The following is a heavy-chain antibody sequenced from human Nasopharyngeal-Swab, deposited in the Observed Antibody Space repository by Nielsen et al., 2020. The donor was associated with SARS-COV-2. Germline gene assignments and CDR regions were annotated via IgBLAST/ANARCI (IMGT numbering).Heavy chain of an antibody. CDR3: ARKIITILGVESGAFDY. Sequence: SETLSLTCTVSGGSISSSSYYWGWIRQPPGKGLEWIGSIYYSGSTYYNPSLKSRVTISVDTSKNQFSLKLSSVTAADTAVYYCARKIITILGVESGAFDYWGQGTLVTVSS. D-gene: IGHD3-3*01. J-gene: IGHJ4*02. CDR2: IYYSGST. CDR1: GGSISSSSYY. V-gene: IGHV4-39*07.